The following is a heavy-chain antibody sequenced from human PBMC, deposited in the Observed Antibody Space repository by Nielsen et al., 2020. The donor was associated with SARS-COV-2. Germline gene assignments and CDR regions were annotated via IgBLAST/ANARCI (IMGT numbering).Heavy chain of an antibody. CDR2: IYYSGST. Sequence: SETLSLTCTVSGYSISSSSYYWGWIRQPPGKGLEWIGSIYYSGSTYYNPSLKSRVTISVDTSKNQFSLKLSSVTAADTAVYYCARAPRRDAGAPFDYWGQGTLVTVSS. D-gene: IGHD4/OR15-4a*01. CDR1: GYSISSSSYY. J-gene: IGHJ4*02. V-gene: IGHV4-39*07. CDR3: ARAPRRDAGAPFDY.